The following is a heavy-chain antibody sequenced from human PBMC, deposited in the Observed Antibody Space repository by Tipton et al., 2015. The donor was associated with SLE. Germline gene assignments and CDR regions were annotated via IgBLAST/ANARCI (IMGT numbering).Heavy chain of an antibody. CDR2: IYYSGST. J-gene: IGHJ4*02. Sequence: TLSLTCTVSGDSISSGGYYWGWIRQHPGKGLEWIGYIYYSGSTYYNPSLKSRVTISVDTSKNQFSLKLSSVTAADTAVYYCARERLYSSSWFSDWGQGTLVTVSS. CDR1: GDSISSGGYY. D-gene: IGHD6-13*01. V-gene: IGHV4-31*03. CDR3: ARERLYSSSWFSD.